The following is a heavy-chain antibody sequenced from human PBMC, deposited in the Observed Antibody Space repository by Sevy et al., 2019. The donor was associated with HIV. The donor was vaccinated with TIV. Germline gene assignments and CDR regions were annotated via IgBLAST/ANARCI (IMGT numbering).Heavy chain of an antibody. Sequence: GGSLRLSCAASGFTFSSYGMHWVRQAPGKGLEWVAVISYDGSNKYYADSVKGRFTISRDNSKNTLYLQMNSLRAEDTAVYYCAKGLITMVRGLYYGMDVWGQGTTVTVSS. CDR1: GFTFSSYG. J-gene: IGHJ6*02. V-gene: IGHV3-30*18. CDR3: AKGLITMVRGLYYGMDV. D-gene: IGHD3-10*01. CDR2: ISYDGSNK.